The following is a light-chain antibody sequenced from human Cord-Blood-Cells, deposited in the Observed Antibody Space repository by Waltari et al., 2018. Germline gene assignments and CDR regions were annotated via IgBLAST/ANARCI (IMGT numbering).Light chain of an antibody. CDR1: QSISSY. CDR2: AAS. J-gene: IGKJ2*01. Sequence: DIQMTQSPSPQSASVGDLVTITCRASQSISSYLNWYQQKPGKAPKLLIYAASSLQSGVPSRFSGSGSGTDFTLTISSLQPEDFATYYCQQSYSTPRTFGQGTKLEIK. CDR3: QQSYSTPRT. V-gene: IGKV1-39*01.